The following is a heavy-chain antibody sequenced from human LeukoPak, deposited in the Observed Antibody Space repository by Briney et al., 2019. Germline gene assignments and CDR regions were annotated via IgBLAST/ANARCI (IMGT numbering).Heavy chain of an antibody. CDR3: ARGEYYDCVWGSAQAFDI. V-gene: IGHV1-2*02. CDR1: GYTFTGYY. D-gene: IGHD3-16*01. Sequence: ASVKVSCKASGYTFTGYYMHWVRQAPGQGLEWMGWINPNSGGTNYAQKFQGRVTMTRDTSISTAYMELSRLRSDDTAVYYCARGEYYDCVWGSAQAFDIWGQGTMVTVSS. CDR2: INPNSGGT. J-gene: IGHJ3*02.